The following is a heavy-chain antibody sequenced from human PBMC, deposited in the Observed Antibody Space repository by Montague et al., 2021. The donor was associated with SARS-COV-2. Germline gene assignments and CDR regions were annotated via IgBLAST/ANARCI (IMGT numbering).Heavy chain of an antibody. J-gene: IGHJ6*02. D-gene: IGHD2-15*01. CDR1: GFAFSSYG. V-gene: IGHV3-33*06. CDR2: IWYDGSNK. CDR3: AKEDIVVMDV. Sequence: SLRLSCAASGFAFSSYGMHWVRQAPGKGLEWVAVIWYDGSNKYYXDSVKGRFTISRDNSKNTLYLQMNSLRAEDTAVYYCAKEDIVVMDVWGQGTTVTVSS.